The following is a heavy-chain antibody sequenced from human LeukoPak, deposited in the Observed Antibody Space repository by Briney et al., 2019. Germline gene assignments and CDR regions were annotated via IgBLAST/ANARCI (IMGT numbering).Heavy chain of an antibody. Sequence: GGSLRLSCAASGFTFSIYDLSWVRQAPGKGLECVSAITRGVSSTYYADSVKGRFTISRDNSKNTLYLQMNDLRVDDTAVYYCAKKGQADDGGKPDWGQGTLVAVSS. CDR1: GFTFSIYD. CDR3: AKKGQADDGGKPD. CDR2: ITRGVSST. J-gene: IGHJ4*02. V-gene: IGHV3-23*01.